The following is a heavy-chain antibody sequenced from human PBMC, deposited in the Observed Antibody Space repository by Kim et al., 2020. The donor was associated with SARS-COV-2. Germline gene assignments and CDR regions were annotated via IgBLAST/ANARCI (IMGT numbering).Heavy chain of an antibody. Sequence: GGSLRLSCAVSGFTFSAYAMHLVRQAPGKGLEWVALILYDGNTQYYAHSVKGRFTISRDNSKNTLSLQLNSLRPDATAVYYCAGDDYGALGPMVYWGQGTLVTVSS. J-gene: IGHJ4*02. D-gene: IGHD4-17*01. CDR3: AGDDYGALGPMVY. V-gene: IGHV3-30*03. CDR2: ILYDGNTQ. CDR1: GFTFSAYA.